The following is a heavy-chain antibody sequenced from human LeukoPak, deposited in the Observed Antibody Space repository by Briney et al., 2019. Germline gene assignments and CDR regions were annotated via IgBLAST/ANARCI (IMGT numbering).Heavy chain of an antibody. CDR2: ITSSGTTI. J-gene: IGHJ4*02. CDR3: ARASMRMTTAGLVDY. D-gene: IGHD6-13*01. V-gene: IGHV3-48*03. CDR1: GSTFSRYE. Sequence: GGSLRLSCAASGSTFSRYEMNWVRQAPGKGLEWVSYITSSGTTIYYADSVKGRFTISRDNAKNSLYLQMNSLRAEDTAVYYCARASMRMTTAGLVDYWGQGTLVTVSS.